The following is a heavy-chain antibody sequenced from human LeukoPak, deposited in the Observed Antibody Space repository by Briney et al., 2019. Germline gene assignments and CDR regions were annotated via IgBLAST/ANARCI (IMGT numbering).Heavy chain of an antibody. V-gene: IGHV3-53*01. J-gene: IGHJ4*02. CDR1: GFTVSSNY. CDR2: IYSGGST. CDR3: ARSYGDYLGSRSYYADY. D-gene: IGHD3-10*01. Sequence: GGSLRLSCAASGFTVSSNYMSWVRQAPGKGLEWVSVIYSGGSTYYADSVKGRFTISRDNSKNTLYLQMNSLRAEDTAVYYCARSYGDYLGSRSYYADYWGQGTLVTVSS.